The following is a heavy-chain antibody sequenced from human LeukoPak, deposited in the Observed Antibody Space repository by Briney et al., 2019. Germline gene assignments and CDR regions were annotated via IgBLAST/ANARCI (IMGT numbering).Heavy chain of an antibody. D-gene: IGHD3-22*01. J-gene: IGHJ5*02. Sequence: ASVKVSCKASGYTFTSYGISRVRQAPGQGLEWMGWINPNSGATNYAQNFQGRVTMTTDTSTSTAYMEVKSLRSDDTAVYFCARDGRHRLSGYGGWFDPWGQGTLVTVSS. CDR3: ARDGRHRLSGYGGWFDP. CDR1: GYTFTSYG. V-gene: IGHV1-18*01. CDR2: INPNSGAT.